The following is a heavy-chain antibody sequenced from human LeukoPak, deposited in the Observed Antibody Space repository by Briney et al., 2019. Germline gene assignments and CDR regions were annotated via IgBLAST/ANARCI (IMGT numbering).Heavy chain of an antibody. CDR1: GGSISSYY. CDR3: ARGRGWYCSSASCYTRGYFDY. J-gene: IGHJ4*02. D-gene: IGHD2-2*02. V-gene: IGHV4-34*01. CDR2: INHSGST. Sequence: SETLSLTCTVSGGSISSYYWSWIRQPPGKGLEWIGEINHSGSTNYNPSLKSRVTISVDTSKNQFSLKLSSVTAADTAVYYCARGRGWYCSSASCYTRGYFDYWGQGTLVTVSS.